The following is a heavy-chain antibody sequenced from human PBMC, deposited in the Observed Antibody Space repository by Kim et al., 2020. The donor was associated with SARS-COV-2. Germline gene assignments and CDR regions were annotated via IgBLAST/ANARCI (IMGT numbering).Heavy chain of an antibody. Sequence: SGPTLVNPTQTLTLTCTFSGFSLTTSGVAVGWIRQPPGKALEWLGLIYWDDDKRYSPSLKNRLTIAKGTSKNQVVLTMTNVDPVDSATYFCAHRHTNSPWPFDYWGQGTLVTVSS. J-gene: IGHJ4*02. D-gene: IGHD1-1*01. V-gene: IGHV2-5*02. CDR1: GFSLTTSGVA. CDR2: IYWDDDK. CDR3: AHRHTNSPWPFDY.